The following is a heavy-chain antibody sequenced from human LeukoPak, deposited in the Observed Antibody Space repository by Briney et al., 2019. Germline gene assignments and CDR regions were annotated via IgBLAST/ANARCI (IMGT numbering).Heavy chain of an antibody. V-gene: IGHV1-69*04. CDR1: GGTFSSYA. CDR3: ATNSGSYVTDY. Sequence: SVKVSCKASGGTFSSYAISWVRQAPGQGLEWMGRIIPILGIANYAQKFQGRVTITADKSTSTAYMELSSLRSEDTAVYYCATNSGSYVTDYWGQGTLVTVSS. D-gene: IGHD1-26*01. J-gene: IGHJ4*02. CDR2: IIPILGIA.